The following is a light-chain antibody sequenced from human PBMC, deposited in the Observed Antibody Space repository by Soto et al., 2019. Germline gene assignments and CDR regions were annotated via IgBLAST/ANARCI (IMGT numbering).Light chain of an antibody. CDR3: QQYDSWPPWT. Sequence: EVVMTQSPATLSASPGERATLSCRASQSVNSNLAWYPQKPGQAPRLLIYGASTRATGIPARFSGSGSGAEVTLTISSLKSEDLAVYYCQQYDSWPPWTVGQGTKVEIK. J-gene: IGKJ1*01. CDR1: QSVNSN. CDR2: GAS. V-gene: IGKV3-15*01.